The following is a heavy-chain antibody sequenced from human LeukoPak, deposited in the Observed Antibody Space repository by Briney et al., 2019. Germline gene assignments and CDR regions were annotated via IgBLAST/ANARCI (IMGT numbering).Heavy chain of an antibody. J-gene: IGHJ6*02. CDR3: ARSYGMDV. CDR1: GSTFSTYW. V-gene: IGHV3-74*01. Sequence: GGSLRLSCAASGSTFSTYWMHWVRQAPGKGPVWVSRINSDGSSTTYADSAKGRFTISRDNAKSTLYLQMNSLRAEDTAVYYCARSYGMDVWGQGTTVTVSS. CDR2: INSDGSST.